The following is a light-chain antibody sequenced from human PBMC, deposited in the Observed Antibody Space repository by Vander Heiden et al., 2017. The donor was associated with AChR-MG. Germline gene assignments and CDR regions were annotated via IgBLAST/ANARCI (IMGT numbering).Light chain of an antibody. Sequence: DIQMTQSPSFLPASVGDKIIITCRASQGISNSLAWYQQKPGKAPKLLLYDASRLQTGVPARFSGGGSGAEYTLTVYNLQPEDFASYHCQQYDSIPWTFGQRTKVEI. J-gene: IGKJ1*01. CDR3: QQYDSIPWT. CDR2: DAS. CDR1: QGISNS. V-gene: IGKV1-NL1*01.